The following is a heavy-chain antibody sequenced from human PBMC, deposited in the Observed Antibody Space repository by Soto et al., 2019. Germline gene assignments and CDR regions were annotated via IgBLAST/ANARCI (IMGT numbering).Heavy chain of an antibody. Sequence: VSVKLYCKAAGYTITIYAMHWVRQAPGQRLEWMGWINAGNGNTKYSQKFQGRVTITRDTSASTAYMELSSLRSEDTAVYYCARDFYYGYHWGQGTLVTVSS. D-gene: IGHD3-10*01. CDR1: GYTITIYA. CDR2: INAGNGNT. CDR3: ARDFYYGYH. V-gene: IGHV1-3*01. J-gene: IGHJ5*02.